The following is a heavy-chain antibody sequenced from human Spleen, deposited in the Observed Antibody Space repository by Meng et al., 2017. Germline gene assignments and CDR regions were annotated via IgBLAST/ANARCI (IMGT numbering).Heavy chain of an antibody. V-gene: IGHV3-30*18. CDR2: ISDYCCNE. Sequence: GLEWMAVISDYCCNEDYADSVKGRFTISRNNSKNTLNLQMNSLRAEDTALYYCAKDREAVAGSLEYWGQGTLVTVSS. CDR3: AKDREAVAGSLEY. D-gene: IGHD6-19*01. J-gene: IGHJ4*02.